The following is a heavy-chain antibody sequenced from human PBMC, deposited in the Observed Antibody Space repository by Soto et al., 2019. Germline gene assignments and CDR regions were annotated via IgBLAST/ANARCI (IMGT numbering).Heavy chain of an antibody. V-gene: IGHV3-23*01. D-gene: IGHD3-9*01. J-gene: IGHJ4*02. CDR1: GFTFSSYA. CDR2: ISGSGGST. CDR3: AKDGPVRYFDWSPYYFDY. Sequence: GGSLRLSCAASGFTFSSYAMSWVRQAPGKGLEWVSAISGSGGSTYYADSVKGRFTISRDNSKNTLYLQMNSLRAEDTAVYYCAKDGPVRYFDWSPYYFDYWGQGTLVTVSS.